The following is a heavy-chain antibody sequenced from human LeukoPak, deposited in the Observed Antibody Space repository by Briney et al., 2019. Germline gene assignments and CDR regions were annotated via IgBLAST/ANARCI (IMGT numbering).Heavy chain of an antibody. Sequence: GGSLRLSCAASRLTFSNYWMSWVRQAPGKGLEWVANIKQDGSDKYYVDSVKGRFTISRDNAKNSVYLETTSLRGEDTAVYYCATDMYYWGQGTLVTVSS. CDR3: ATDMYY. V-gene: IGHV3-7*04. CDR1: RLTFSNYW. J-gene: IGHJ4*02. CDR2: IKQDGSDK.